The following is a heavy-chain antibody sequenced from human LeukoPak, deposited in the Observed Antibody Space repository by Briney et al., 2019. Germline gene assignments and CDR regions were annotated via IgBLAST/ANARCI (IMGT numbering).Heavy chain of an antibody. CDR1: GYTFTSYG. CDR3: ARVSCGGNCYSLIGAFDI. CDR2: ISGYNGNT. D-gene: IGHD2-15*01. Sequence: ASVKVSCKASGYTFTSYGISWVRQAPGKGLEWMGWISGYNGNTNYAQKLQGRVTITADESTSTAYMELSSLRSEDTAVYYCARVSCGGNCYSLIGAFDIWGQGTMVTVSS. V-gene: IGHV1-18*01. J-gene: IGHJ3*02.